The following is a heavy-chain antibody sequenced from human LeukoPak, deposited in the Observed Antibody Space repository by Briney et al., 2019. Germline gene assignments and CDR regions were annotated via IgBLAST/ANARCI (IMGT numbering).Heavy chain of an antibody. CDR3: ARYVNWVAGDD. CDR2: IKQDGGEI. J-gene: IGHJ3*01. D-gene: IGHD1-1*01. CDR1: GFSFIHYW. Sequence: GGSLRLSCAASGFSFIHYWMSWVRQAPGKGLEGLANIKQDGGEIFYVDSLKGRFTISIDNAKNSLYLQMNSLRDDDTAVYYCARYVNWVAGDDWGQGTKVTVSS. V-gene: IGHV3-7*01.